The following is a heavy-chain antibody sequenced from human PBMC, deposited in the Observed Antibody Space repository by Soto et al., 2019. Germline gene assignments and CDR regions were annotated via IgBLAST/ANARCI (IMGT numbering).Heavy chain of an antibody. D-gene: IGHD6-13*01. CDR1: GYAFTGYY. CDR3: ARESSQAGNWFDP. J-gene: IGHJ5*02. Sequence: GASVKVSRKASGYAFTGYYMHWVRQAPGQGLEWMGWINPNSGGTNYAQKFQGWVTMTRDTSISTAYMELSRLRSDDTAVYYCARESSQAGNWFDPWGQGTLVTVS. CDR2: INPNSGGT. V-gene: IGHV1-2*04.